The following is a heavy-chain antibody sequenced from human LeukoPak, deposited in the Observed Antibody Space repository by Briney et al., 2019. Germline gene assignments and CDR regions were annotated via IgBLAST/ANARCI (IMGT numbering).Heavy chain of an antibody. CDR1: GGSISSYY. Sequence: SETLSLTCTVSGGSISSYYWSWIRQPPGKGLEWIGYIYYSGSTNYNPSLKSRVTISVDTSKNQFSLKLSSVTAADTAVYYCARVGSSGWKTIDYWGQGTLVTVSS. V-gene: IGHV4-59*01. D-gene: IGHD6-19*01. J-gene: IGHJ4*02. CDR3: ARVGSSGWKTIDY. CDR2: IYYSGST.